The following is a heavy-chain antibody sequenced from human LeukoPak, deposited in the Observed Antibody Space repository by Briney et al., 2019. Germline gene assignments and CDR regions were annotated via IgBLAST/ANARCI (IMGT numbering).Heavy chain of an antibody. D-gene: IGHD6-13*01. V-gene: IGHV1-2*02. CDR1: GYTFTGYY. J-gene: IGHJ3*02. Sequence: ASVKVSCKASGYTFTGYYMHWVRQAPGQGLEWMGWINPNSGGTNYAQKFQGRVTMTRDTSISTAYMELSSLRSEDTAVYYCARGDSSTLRDAFDIWGQGTMVTVSS. CDR2: INPNSGGT. CDR3: ARGDSSTLRDAFDI.